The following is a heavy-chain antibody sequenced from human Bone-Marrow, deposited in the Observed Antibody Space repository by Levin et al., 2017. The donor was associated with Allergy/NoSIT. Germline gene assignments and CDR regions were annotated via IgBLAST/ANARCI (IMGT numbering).Heavy chain of an antibody. CDR1: GGSFSGYY. Sequence: SETLSLTCAVYGGSFSGYYWSWIRQPPGKGLEWIGEINHSGSTNYNPSLKSRVTISVDTSKNQFSLKLSSVTAADTAVYYCARDPLLGGAFDIWGQGTMVTVSS. J-gene: IGHJ3*02. D-gene: IGHD1-26*01. V-gene: IGHV4-34*01. CDR3: ARDPLLGGAFDI. CDR2: INHSGST.